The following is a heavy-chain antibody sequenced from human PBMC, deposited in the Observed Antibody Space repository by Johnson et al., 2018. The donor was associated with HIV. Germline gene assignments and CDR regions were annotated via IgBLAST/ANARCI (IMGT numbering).Heavy chain of an antibody. J-gene: IGHJ3*02. D-gene: IGHD2-21*01. CDR2: ISYDGSNK. CDR1: GFTFSSYA. Sequence: QVQLVESGGGVVQPGRSLRLSCAASGFTFSSYAMHWVRQAPGKGLEWVAVISYDGSNKYYADSVRGRFTISRDNAKYTVDLQMNSLRVEDTAVYYCAKVDCGGDGWADAFDIWGQGTMVTVYS. CDR3: AKVDCGGDGWADAFDI. V-gene: IGHV3-30-3*01.